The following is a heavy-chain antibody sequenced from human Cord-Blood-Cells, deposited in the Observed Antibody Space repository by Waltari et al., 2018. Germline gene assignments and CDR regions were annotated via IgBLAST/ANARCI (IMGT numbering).Heavy chain of an antibody. D-gene: IGHD5-18*01. J-gene: IGHJ6*02. CDR3: ARERGYSYGYPRNHYGMDV. Sequence: QVQLVQSGAEVKKPGASVKVSCKASGYTFTSYYMHWVRQAPGQGLEWMGIINPSGGSTSYAQKFQGRVTMTRDTSTSTVYMELSGLGSEDTAVYYCARERGYSYGYPRNHYGMDVWGQGTTVTVSS. V-gene: IGHV1-46*01. CDR1: GYTFTSYY. CDR2: INPSGGST.